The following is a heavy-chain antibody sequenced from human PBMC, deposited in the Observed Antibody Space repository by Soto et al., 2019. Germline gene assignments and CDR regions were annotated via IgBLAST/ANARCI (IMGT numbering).Heavy chain of an antibody. D-gene: IGHD4-17*01. CDR2: ISYSGTT. V-gene: IGHV4-30-4*01. CDR3: ATMGTPVTGLYYFDY. CDR1: GGSISSGNYY. Sequence: SETLSLTCTVSGGSISSGNYYWRWIRQPPGKGLEWIGFISYSGTTHYSASLRSRVSISVDTSKNQFSLDLSSVTAADTAVYYCATMGTPVTGLYYFDYWGQGTLVT. J-gene: IGHJ4*02.